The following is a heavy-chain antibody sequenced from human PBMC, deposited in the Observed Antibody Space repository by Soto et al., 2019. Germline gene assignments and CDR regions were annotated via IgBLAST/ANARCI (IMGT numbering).Heavy chain of an antibody. CDR2: ISYDGSNN. V-gene: IGHV3-30-3*01. CDR3: ARALPRQWIDY. J-gene: IGHJ4*02. D-gene: IGHD6-19*01. Sequence: QVQLVESGGGVVQPGRSLGLSCAPSGFTFSTFALYWFRQVQGKGLEGVAVISYDGSNNYYADSVKGRFNISRDNSKNTLYLQMNSLIAEDTAVYYCARALPRQWIDYWGQGTLVTVSS. CDR1: GFTFSTFA.